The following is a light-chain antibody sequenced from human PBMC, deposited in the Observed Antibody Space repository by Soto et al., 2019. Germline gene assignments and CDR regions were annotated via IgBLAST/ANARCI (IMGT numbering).Light chain of an antibody. J-gene: IGLJ1*01. Sequence: SYELTQPPSVSVSPGQTATITCSGNRLGDKFVCWYQQKPGQSPILVIYEDFKRPSGIPERFSGSNSGNTATLTISGTQAMDEADYYCQAWDTSTGVFGAGTKGTVL. CDR2: EDF. CDR1: RLGDKF. CDR3: QAWDTSTGV. V-gene: IGLV3-1*01.